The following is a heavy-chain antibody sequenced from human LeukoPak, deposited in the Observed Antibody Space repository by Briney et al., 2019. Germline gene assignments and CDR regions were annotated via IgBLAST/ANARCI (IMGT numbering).Heavy chain of an antibody. CDR2: IYYSGTT. CDR1: GGSISSYY. Sequence: SETLSLTCTVSGGSISSYYWSWIRQPPGKGLEWIGYIYYSGTTNYNPSLKSRVNMSLDTSKNQFSLKLSSVTAADTAVYYCARWGSSFKAYFDYWGQGTLVTVSS. J-gene: IGHJ4*02. CDR3: ARWGSSFKAYFDY. V-gene: IGHV4-59*01. D-gene: IGHD2-2*01.